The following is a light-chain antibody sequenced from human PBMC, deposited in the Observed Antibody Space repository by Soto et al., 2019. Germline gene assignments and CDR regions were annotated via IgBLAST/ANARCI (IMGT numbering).Light chain of an antibody. V-gene: IGLV1-44*01. J-gene: IGLJ7*01. CDR3: AVWDDSLNAAV. Sequence: QSVLTQPPSASGTPGQRVTISCSGRSSNIGSNSVNWYQQLPDTSPKLLIYSNDLRPSGVPDRFSSSKSGTSASLAISGLQSEDEADYYCAVWDDSLNAAVFGGGTQLTVL. CDR1: SSNIGSNS. CDR2: SND.